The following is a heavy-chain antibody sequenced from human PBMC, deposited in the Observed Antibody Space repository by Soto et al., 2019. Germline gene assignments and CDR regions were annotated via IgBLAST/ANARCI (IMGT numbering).Heavy chain of an antibody. D-gene: IGHD5-18*01. CDR2: ISWNRGSI. V-gene: IGHV3-9*01. CDR3: AKGRTGMPTEIDS. CDR1: GFTFEDYA. Sequence: QLVESGGGLVQPGRSLRLSCAVSGFTFEDYAMHRVRQPPGKGLEWVSSISWNRGSIGYADSVKGRITISRDNAKNSLYLQMNNLTPEDTAFYYCAKGRTGMPTEIDSWGQGTLVAVST. J-gene: IGHJ4*02.